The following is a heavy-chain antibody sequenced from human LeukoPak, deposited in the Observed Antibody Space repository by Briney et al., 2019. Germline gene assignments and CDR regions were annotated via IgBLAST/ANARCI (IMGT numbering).Heavy chain of an antibody. Sequence: ASVKVSCKASGYTFTGYYMHWVRQAPGQGLEWMGWINPNSGGTNYAQKFQGRVTMTRDTSISTAYMELGRLRSDDTAVYYCARDHCTSSGCYEYYYYGVDVWGQGTTVTVSS. J-gene: IGHJ6*02. CDR3: ARDHCTSSGCYEYYYYGVDV. V-gene: IGHV1-2*02. CDR2: INPNSGGT. CDR1: GYTFTGYY. D-gene: IGHD2-2*01.